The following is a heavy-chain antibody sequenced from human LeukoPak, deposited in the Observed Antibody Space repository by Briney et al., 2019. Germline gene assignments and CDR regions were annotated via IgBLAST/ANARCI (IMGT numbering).Heavy chain of an antibody. V-gene: IGHV3-21*04. J-gene: IGHJ4*02. CDR2: ISSDSTSFK. CDR3: ARGTNWSPLDFDY. Sequence: PGGSLRLSCAASGFTFNAYHFHWVRQAPGKGLEWDSTISSDSTSFKYYAHSVQGRFTISRDNAQNSLYLQMNSLRAEDTAVYYCARGTNWSPLDFDYWGQGSLVTVSS. CDR1: GFTFNAYH. D-gene: IGHD1-20*01.